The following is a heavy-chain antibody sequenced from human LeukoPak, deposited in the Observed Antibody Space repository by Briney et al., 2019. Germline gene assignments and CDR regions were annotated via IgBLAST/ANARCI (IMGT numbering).Heavy chain of an antibody. CDR2: ISSSGATI. V-gene: IGHV3-48*03. D-gene: IGHD3-10*01. CDR3: ARLSYDSGTHYTCYEY. J-gene: IGHJ4*02. Sequence: PGGSLRLSCAASGFTFSNYEMNWVRQAPGKGLEWVSYISSSGATIYYADSVKGRFTLSRDNAENSVYLQMNSLRADDTAVYYCARLSYDSGTHYTCYEYWGQGTLVTVSS. CDR1: GFTFSNYE.